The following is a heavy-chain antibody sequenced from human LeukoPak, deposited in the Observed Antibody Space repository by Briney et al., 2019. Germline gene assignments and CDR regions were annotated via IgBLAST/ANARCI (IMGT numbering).Heavy chain of an antibody. D-gene: IGHD2-15*01. CDR3: ARVQYCSGGSCHNLRLFDQ. CDR1: GDSINSGEHY. Sequence: SQTLSLTCTVSGDSINSGEHYWSWIRQPPGKGLEWIGHIYHSGTTYYNPSVKSRMTISVDTSKNQFSLNLRSVTAVDTAVYYCARVQYCSGGSCHNLRLFDQWGQGTLVTVSS. CDR2: IYHSGTT. V-gene: IGHV4-30-4*08. J-gene: IGHJ4*02.